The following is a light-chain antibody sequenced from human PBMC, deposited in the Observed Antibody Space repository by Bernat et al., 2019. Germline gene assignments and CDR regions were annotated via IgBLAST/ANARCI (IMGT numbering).Light chain of an antibody. CDR2: KVS. Sequence: DVVMTQSPLSLPVTLGQPASISCRSSQSLVHRDGNTYLNWFQQRPGQSPRRLIYKVSNRDSGVPDRFSGSGSGTDFTLKISRVEAEDVAVYYCMQGIHWPWGFGQRTKVEIK. CDR1: QSLVHRDGNTY. V-gene: IGKV2-30*02. J-gene: IGKJ1*01. CDR3: MQGIHWPWG.